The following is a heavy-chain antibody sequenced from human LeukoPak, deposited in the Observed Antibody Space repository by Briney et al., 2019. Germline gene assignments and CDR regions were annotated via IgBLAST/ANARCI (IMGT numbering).Heavy chain of an antibody. CDR2: ISSSSSTI. V-gene: IGHV3-48*01. D-gene: IGHD6-13*01. CDR1: EFTFSIYS. J-gene: IGHJ4*02. Sequence: GGSLRLSCAASEFTFSIYSMNWVRQAPGKGLEWVSYISSSSSTIYYADSVKGRFTISRDNSKNTLYLQMNSLRAEDTAVYYCARDAVYSSSWQYYWGQGTLVTVSS. CDR3: ARDAVYSSSWQYY.